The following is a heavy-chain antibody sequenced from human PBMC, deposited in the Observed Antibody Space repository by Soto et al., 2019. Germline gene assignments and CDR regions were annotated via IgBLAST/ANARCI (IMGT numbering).Heavy chain of an antibody. V-gene: IGHV4-59*01. CDR2: IYYSGST. CDR1: GGSISSYY. CDR3: ARGRYCSSTSCYIFDY. Sequence: SETLSLTCTVSGGSISSYYWSWIRQPPGKGLEWIGYIYYSGSTNYNPSLKSRVTISVDTSKNQFSLQLSSVTAADTAVYYCARGRYCSSTSCYIFDYWGQGTLVTVSS. D-gene: IGHD2-2*02. J-gene: IGHJ4*02.